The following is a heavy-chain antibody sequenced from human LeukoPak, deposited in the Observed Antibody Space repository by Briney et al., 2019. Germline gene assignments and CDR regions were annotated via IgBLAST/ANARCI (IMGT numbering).Heavy chain of an antibody. D-gene: IGHD3-10*01. Sequence: KPSETLSLTCTVSGGSISSSSYYWGWIRQPPGKGLEWIGSIYYSGSTYYNPSLKSRVTISVDTSKNQFSLKLSSVTAADTAVYYCARDPRSIGELSLLDYWGQGTLVTVSS. CDR2: IYYSGST. J-gene: IGHJ4*02. CDR1: GGSISSSSYY. CDR3: ARDPRSIGELSLLDY. V-gene: IGHV4-39*02.